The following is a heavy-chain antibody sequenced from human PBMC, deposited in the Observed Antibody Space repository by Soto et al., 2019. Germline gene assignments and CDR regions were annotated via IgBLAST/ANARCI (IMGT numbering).Heavy chain of an antibody. J-gene: IGHJ4*02. D-gene: IGHD3-22*01. V-gene: IGHV4-31*03. Sequence: SATLSLTCTVSGGSISSGGYYWSWIRQHPGKGLEWIGYIYYSGSTYYNPSLKSRVTISVDTSKNQFSLKLSSVTAADTAVYYCARGGYYDSSGYYGYWGQGTLVTVS. CDR1: GGSISSGGYY. CDR3: ARGGYYDSSGYYGY. CDR2: IYYSGST.